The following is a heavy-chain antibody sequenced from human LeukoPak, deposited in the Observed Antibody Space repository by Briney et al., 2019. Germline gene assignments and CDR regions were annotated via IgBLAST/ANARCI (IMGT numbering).Heavy chain of an antibody. CDR2: INPSGGST. Sequence: ASVKVSCKASGYTFTSYGVSWVRQAPGQGLEWMGIINPSGGSTSYAQKFQGRVTMTRDTSTSTVYMELSSLRSEDTAVYYCARGWNDGNWFDPWGQGTLVTVSS. D-gene: IGHD1-1*01. V-gene: IGHV1-46*03. CDR1: GYTFTSYG. CDR3: ARGWNDGNWFDP. J-gene: IGHJ5*02.